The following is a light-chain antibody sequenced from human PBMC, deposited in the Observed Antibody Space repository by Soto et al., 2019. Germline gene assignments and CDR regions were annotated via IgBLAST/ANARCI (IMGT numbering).Light chain of an antibody. CDR3: FSFTTTRPHV. CDR2: EVN. CDR1: SSDIGAYDY. Sequence: QSALTQPASLSGSPGQSITISCTGTSSDIGAYDYVSWFQQHPGKAPKLMISEVNNRPSGVSNRFSGSKSGNTAYLTISGLQVEDEAEYFFFSFTTTRPHVFGTGTKLTVL. J-gene: IGLJ1*01. V-gene: IGLV2-14*01.